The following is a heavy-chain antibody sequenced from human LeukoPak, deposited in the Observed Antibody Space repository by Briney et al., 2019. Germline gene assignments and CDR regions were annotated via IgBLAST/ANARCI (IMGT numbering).Heavy chain of an antibody. CDR1: GLTVSSTY. CDR3: AREGRYYGSGSYYDY. V-gene: IGHV3-66*01. D-gene: IGHD3-10*01. Sequence: GGSLRLSCAASGLTVSSTYMSWVRQAPGKGLEWVSVFYSGGATYYADSVRGRFTISRDNSKNSLYLQMDSLRAEDTAVYYCAREGRYYGSGSYYDYWGQGTLVTVSS. J-gene: IGHJ4*02. CDR2: FYSGGAT.